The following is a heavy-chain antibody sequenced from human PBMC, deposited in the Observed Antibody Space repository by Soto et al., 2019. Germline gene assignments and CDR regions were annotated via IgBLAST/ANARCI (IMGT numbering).Heavy chain of an antibody. V-gene: IGHV3-48*01. CDR3: ARDSVFYDSTGDFDY. Sequence: GGSLRLSCAASGFTFSSYSMNWVRQAPGKGLEWVSYISSSSSTIYYADSVKGRFTISRDNAKNSLYLQMSSLRAEDTAVYYCARDSVFYDSTGDFDYWGQGTVVTVSS. D-gene: IGHD3-22*01. J-gene: IGHJ4*02. CDR1: GFTFSSYS. CDR2: ISSSSSTI.